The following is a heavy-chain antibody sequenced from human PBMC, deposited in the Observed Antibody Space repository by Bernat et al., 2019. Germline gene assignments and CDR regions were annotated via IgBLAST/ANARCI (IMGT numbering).Heavy chain of an antibody. CDR3: ARDPGPIAVAGRSVGYFDY. J-gene: IGHJ4*02. CDR2: ISSSSSTI. Sequence: EVQLVESGGGLVQPGGSLRLSCAASGFTFSSYSMNWVRQAPGKGLEWVSYISSSSSTIYYADSVKGRFTISRDNAKNSLYLQMNSLRDEDTAVYYCARDPGPIAVAGRSVGYFDYWGQGTLVTVSS. V-gene: IGHV3-48*02. D-gene: IGHD6-19*01. CDR1: GFTFSSYS.